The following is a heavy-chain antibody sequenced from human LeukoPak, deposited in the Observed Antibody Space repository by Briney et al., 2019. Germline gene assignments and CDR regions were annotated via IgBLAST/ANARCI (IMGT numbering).Heavy chain of an antibody. CDR1: GGSISSYY. CDR2: IYYLGST. CDR3: ARHPRGVPEYFQH. V-gene: IGHV4-59*08. Sequence: SETLSLTCTVSGGSISSYYWSWIRQPPGKGLEWIGYIYYLGSTNYNPSLKSRVTISVDTSKNQFSLKLRSVTAADTAVYYCARHPRGVPEYFQHWGQGTLVTVSS. D-gene: IGHD2-8*01. J-gene: IGHJ1*01.